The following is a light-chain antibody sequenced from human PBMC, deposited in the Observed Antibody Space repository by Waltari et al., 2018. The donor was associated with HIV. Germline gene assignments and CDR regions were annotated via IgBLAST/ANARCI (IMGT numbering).Light chain of an antibody. CDR3: QQYKSYPCT. V-gene: IGKV1-16*02. Sequence: DIQMTQSPSSLSASVGDRVTITCRASQDISGSLTWFQQKPGKAPKPLIYPASTLQSGVPSKFSGSASGTDFTLTISSLQPDDFATYYCQQYKSYPCTFGGGTKVEI. CDR1: QDISGS. CDR2: PAS. J-gene: IGKJ4*01.